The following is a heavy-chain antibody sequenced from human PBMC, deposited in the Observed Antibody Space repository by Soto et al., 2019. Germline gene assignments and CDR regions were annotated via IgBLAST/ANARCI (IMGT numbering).Heavy chain of an antibody. CDR3: AGNIAAAGRRYYGMDV. Sequence: PSETLSLTYTVSVGSISSYYWSWIRQPAGKGLEWIGRISTTETTNYNPSLKSRVSMSLDTSKSQVSLKLSSVTAADAAVYYCAGNIAAAGRRYYGMDVWGQGTTVTAP. V-gene: IGHV4-4*07. CDR2: ISTTETT. D-gene: IGHD6-13*01. CDR1: VGSISSYY. J-gene: IGHJ6*02.